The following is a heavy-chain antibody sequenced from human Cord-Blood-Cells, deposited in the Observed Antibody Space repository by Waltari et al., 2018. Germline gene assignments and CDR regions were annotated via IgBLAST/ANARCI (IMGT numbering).Heavy chain of an antibody. Sequence: QVQLVQSGAEVKKPGASVKVSCKVSGYTLTELSMHWVRQAPGKGLEWMGGFDAEDGETSYAKKVQGRVTMTEEASTDTAYMELSSLRSEDTAVYDCATGQVGATGGFDYWGQGTLVTVSS. J-gene: IGHJ4*02. CDR1: GYTLTELS. CDR2: FDAEDGET. D-gene: IGHD1-26*01. CDR3: ATGQVGATGGFDY. V-gene: IGHV1-24*01.